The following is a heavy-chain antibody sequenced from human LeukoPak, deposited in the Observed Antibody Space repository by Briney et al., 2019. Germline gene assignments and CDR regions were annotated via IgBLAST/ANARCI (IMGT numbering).Heavy chain of an antibody. CDR1: GYTFTSYG. V-gene: IGHV1-18*01. CDR2: ISAYNGNT. D-gene: IGHD2-15*01. J-gene: IGHJ4*02. CDR3: ARIARYCSGGSRLSAY. Sequence: GASVKVSCKASGYTFTSYGISWVRQAPGQGLEWMGWISAYNGNTNYAQKLQGRVTMTTDTSTSTAYMELRSLRSDDTAVYYCARIARYCSGGSRLSAYWGQGTLVTVSS.